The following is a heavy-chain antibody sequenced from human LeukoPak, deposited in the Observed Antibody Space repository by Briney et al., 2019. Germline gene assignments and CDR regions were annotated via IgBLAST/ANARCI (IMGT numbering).Heavy chain of an antibody. CDR2: ISYDGSNK. D-gene: IGHD3-3*01. CDR1: GFTFSSYG. Sequence: PGGSLRLSCAASGFTFSSYGMHWVRQAPGKGLEWVAVISYDGSNKYYADSVEGRFTISRDNSKNTLYLQMNSLRAEDTAVYYCAKERLYDFWSGISYYGMDVWGQGTTVTVSS. J-gene: IGHJ6*02. CDR3: AKERLYDFWSGISYYGMDV. V-gene: IGHV3-30*18.